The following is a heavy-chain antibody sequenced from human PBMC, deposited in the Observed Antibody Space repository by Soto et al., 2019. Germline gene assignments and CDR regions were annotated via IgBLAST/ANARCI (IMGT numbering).Heavy chain of an antibody. D-gene: IGHD6-6*01. Sequence: QVQLVESGGGVVQPGRSLRLSCAASGFTFSSYGMHWVRQAPGKGLEWVAVIWYDGSNKYYADSVKGRFTISRDNSKYTLYLQMNSLRAEDTAVYYCARDLYSSSVDFDYWGQGTLVTVSS. CDR3: ARDLYSSSVDFDY. CDR2: IWYDGSNK. V-gene: IGHV3-33*01. J-gene: IGHJ4*02. CDR1: GFTFSSYG.